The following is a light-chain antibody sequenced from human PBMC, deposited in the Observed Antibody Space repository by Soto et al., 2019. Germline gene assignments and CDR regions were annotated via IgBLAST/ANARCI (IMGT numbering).Light chain of an antibody. V-gene: IGKV1-27*01. CDR1: QAITID. CDR2: GAS. J-gene: IGKJ1*01. Sequence: DIQMTQSPSSLSAFVGDRVTITCRASQAITIDLAWYQQKPGKVPELLIYGASTLQSGVPSRFSGSGSRTDFTLTISSLQPEDVATYYCQKYGSALWAFGQGTKVEIK. CDR3: QKYGSALWA.